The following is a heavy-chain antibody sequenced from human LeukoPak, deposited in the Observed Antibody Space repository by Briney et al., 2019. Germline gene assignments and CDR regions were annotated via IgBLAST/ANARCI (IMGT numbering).Heavy chain of an antibody. D-gene: IGHD4-11*01. Sequence: PGGSLRLSCTVSGFTVSSNSMSWVRQAPGKGLEWVSFIYSDNTHYSDSVKGRFTISRDNSKNTLYLQMNSLRAEDTAVYYCAKPDHDYIPYFDYWGQGTLVTVSS. CDR3: AKPDHDYIPYFDY. J-gene: IGHJ4*02. CDR1: GFTVSSNS. CDR2: IYSDNT. V-gene: IGHV3-66*03.